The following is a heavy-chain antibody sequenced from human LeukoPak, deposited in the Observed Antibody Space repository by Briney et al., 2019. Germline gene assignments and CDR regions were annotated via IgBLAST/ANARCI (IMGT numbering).Heavy chain of an antibody. CDR2: IIPTFGTA. CDR3: TGGYQLLSRYYYYYYMDV. CDR1: GGTFSSYA. J-gene: IGHJ6*03. V-gene: IGHV1-69*05. Sequence: SVKVSCKASGGTFSSYAISWVRQAPGQGLEWMGGIIPTFGTANYAQKFQGRVTITTDESTSTAYMELSSLRSEDTAVYYCTGGYQLLSRYYYYYYMDVWGKGTTVTVSS. D-gene: IGHD2-2*01.